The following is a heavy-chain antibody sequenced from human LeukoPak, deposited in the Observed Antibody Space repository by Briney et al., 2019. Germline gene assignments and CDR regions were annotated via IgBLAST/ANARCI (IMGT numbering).Heavy chain of an antibody. D-gene: IGHD1-26*01. CDR2: IYYSGST. CDR3: ARRSRSPRGYFDY. Sequence: SETLSLTCAVYGGSFSGYYWSWIRQHPGKGLEWIGYIYYSGSTYYNPSLKSRVTISVDTSKNQFSLKLSSATAADTAVYYCARRSRSPRGYFDYWGQGTLVTVSS. CDR1: GGSFSGYY. V-gene: IGHV4-31*11. J-gene: IGHJ4*02.